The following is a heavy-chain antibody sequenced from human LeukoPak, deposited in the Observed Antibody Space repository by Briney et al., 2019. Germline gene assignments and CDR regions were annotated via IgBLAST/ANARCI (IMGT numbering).Heavy chain of an antibody. CDR1: GFTVSTNY. D-gene: IGHD3-22*01. V-gene: IGHV3-53*01. Sequence: GGSPRLSCAASGFTVSTNYMIWVRQAPGKGLDWVSVLYSDGTTYYADSVKGRFIISRDNSRNTLSLQMHSLRAEDTAVYYCARRENNGYYLSWGQGTLVTVSS. J-gene: IGHJ5*02. CDR2: LYSDGTT. CDR3: ARRENNGYYLS.